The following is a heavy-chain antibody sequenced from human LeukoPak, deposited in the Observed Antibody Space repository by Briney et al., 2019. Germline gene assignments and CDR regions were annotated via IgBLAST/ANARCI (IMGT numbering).Heavy chain of an antibody. J-gene: IGHJ3*02. V-gene: IGHV4-34*01. CDR2: INHSGGI. Sequence: PSETLSLTCAVYGGSLSGYYWSWIRQPPGKGLEWIGEINHSGGINYDPSLKSRVTTSVDTSKNQFSLNLNSVTAADTAVYYCTRGQGIAIWGQGTKVTVSS. CDR1: GGSLSGYY. CDR3: TRGQGIAI. D-gene: IGHD6-13*01.